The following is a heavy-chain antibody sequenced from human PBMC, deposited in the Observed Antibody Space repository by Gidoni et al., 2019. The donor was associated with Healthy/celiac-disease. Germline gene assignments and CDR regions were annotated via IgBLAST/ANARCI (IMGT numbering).Heavy chain of an antibody. CDR2: ISSSSSYI. J-gene: IGHJ4*02. CDR1: GFTFSSDS. CDR3: ARVSTPNRPVDY. V-gene: IGHV3-21*01. D-gene: IGHD7-27*01. Sequence: EVQLVESGGGLVKTGGSLRHSGAASGFTFSSDSMHLVRQAPGKGLEWVSSISSSSSYIYYADSVKGRFTISRDNAKNSLYLQMNSLRAEDTAVYYCARVSTPNRPVDYWGQGTLVTVSS.